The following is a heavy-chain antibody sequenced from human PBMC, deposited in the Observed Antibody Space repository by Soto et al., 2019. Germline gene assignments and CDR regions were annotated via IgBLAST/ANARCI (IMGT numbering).Heavy chain of an antibody. CDR2: ISPHNDRT. V-gene: IGHV1-18*01. D-gene: IGHD6-19*01. CDR3: ARDLYYSSGRYFDHDALDI. J-gene: IGHJ3*02. Sequence: QVQLVQSGADVKKPGASVKVSCKASGYNFTSYGISWVRQAPGQGLEWMGWISPHNDRTKYARRFQDRVTMTTETATRTVYMELGSLRSDDTAVYYCARDLYYSSGRYFDHDALDIWGQGTVVTVSS. CDR1: GYNFTSYG.